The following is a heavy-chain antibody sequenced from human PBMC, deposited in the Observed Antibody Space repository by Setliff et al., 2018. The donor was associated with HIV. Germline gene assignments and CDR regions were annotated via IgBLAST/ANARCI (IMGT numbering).Heavy chain of an antibody. Sequence: GASVKVSCKASGDTFSNYAISWVRQAPGQGLEWMGGIIPIFGTANYAQKFQGRVTITADRSTSTAYMELSSLRSEDTALYYCAREAYSYGYVLPATRFGYYFDSWGQGTLVTVSS. CDR1: GDTFSNYA. CDR2: IIPIFGTA. D-gene: IGHD5-18*01. CDR3: AREAYSYGYVLPATRFGYYFDS. V-gene: IGHV1-69*06. J-gene: IGHJ4*02.